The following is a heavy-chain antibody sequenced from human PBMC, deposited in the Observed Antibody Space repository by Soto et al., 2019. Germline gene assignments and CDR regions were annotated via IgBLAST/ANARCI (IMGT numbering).Heavy chain of an antibody. Sequence: ASVKVSCKASGYTFTSYDINWVRQATGQGLEWMGWMNPNSGNTGYAQNFQGRVTMTRNTSISTAYMELSSLRSEDTAVYYCARVKSYDILTGYSTWSDPWGQGTLVTVSS. CDR2: MNPNSGNT. D-gene: IGHD3-9*01. CDR1: GYTFTSYD. V-gene: IGHV1-8*01. J-gene: IGHJ5*02. CDR3: ARVKSYDILTGYSTWSDP.